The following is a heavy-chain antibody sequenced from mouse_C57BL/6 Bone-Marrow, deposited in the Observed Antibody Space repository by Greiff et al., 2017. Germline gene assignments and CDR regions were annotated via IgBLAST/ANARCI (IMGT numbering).Heavy chain of an antibody. Sequence: VQLQQSGAELVKPGASVKLSCKASGYTFTSYWMQWVKQRPGQGLEWIGEIDPSDSYTNYNQKFKGKATLTVDTSSSTAYIQLSSLTSEDSAVYYCARYGGKDYWGQGTTLTVSS. V-gene: IGHV1-50*01. CDR1: GYTFTSYW. J-gene: IGHJ2*01. CDR3: ARYGGKDY. CDR2: IDPSDSYT. D-gene: IGHD1-1*02.